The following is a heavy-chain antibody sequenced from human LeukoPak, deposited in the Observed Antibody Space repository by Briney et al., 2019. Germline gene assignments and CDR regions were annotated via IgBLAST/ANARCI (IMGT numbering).Heavy chain of an antibody. Sequence: GGSLRLSCAASGFTFDDYAMHWVRQAPGKGLEWVSGISWNSGSIGYADSVRGRFTISRDNAKNSLYLQMNSLRAEDTALYYCAKDRLSMVRGVLDYWGQGTLVTVSS. CDR3: AKDRLSMVRGVLDY. J-gene: IGHJ4*02. V-gene: IGHV3-9*01. D-gene: IGHD3-10*01. CDR1: GFTFDDYA. CDR2: ISWNSGSI.